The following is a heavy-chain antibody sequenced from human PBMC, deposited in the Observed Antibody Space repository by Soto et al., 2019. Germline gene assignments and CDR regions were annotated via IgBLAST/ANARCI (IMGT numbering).Heavy chain of an antibody. CDR2: ISYDGSNK. CDR3: ARDYVRYYDSSGVFDY. Sequence: QVQLVESGGGVVQPGRSLRLSCAASGFTFSSYGMHWVRQAPGKGLEWVAVISYDGSNKYYADSVKGRFTISRDNSKNTLYLQMNSLRAEDTAVYYCARDYVRYYDSSGVFDYWGQGTLVTVSS. J-gene: IGHJ4*02. D-gene: IGHD3-22*01. V-gene: IGHV3-30*19. CDR1: GFTFSSYG.